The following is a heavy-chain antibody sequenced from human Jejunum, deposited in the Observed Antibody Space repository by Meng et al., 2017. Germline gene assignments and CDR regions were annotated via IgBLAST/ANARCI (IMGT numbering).Heavy chain of an antibody. J-gene: IGHJ4*02. CDR2: VWPSGAT. V-gene: IGHV4-4*02. D-gene: IGHD1-14*01. CDR3: ARAIRERYFDS. CDR1: GVSTTAPFY. Sequence: QVQPHESGPGLVKPSGTLSLTCTVSGVSTTAPFYWTWIRQAPGKGLEWIGEVWPSGATYYNPSLSSRITISIDTSNNQFSLEVAFLTAADTAVYYCARAIRERYFDSWGQGTLVTVSS.